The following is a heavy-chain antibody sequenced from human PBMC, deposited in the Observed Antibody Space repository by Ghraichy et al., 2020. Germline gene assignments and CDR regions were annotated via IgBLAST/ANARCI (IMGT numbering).Heavy chain of an antibody. CDR2: IQYDGINK. CDR1: GFTFSSYG. J-gene: IGHJ4*02. V-gene: IGHV3-30*02. Sequence: GGSLRLSCAASGFTFSSYGMHWVRQTPGKGLGWVAFIQYDGINKYYADSVKGRFAISRDNSKNTLYLQMNSLRTEDAAVYYCAKDNTYSWNYVDYWGQGTLVTVSS. CDR3: AKDNTYSWNYVDY. D-gene: IGHD1-26*01.